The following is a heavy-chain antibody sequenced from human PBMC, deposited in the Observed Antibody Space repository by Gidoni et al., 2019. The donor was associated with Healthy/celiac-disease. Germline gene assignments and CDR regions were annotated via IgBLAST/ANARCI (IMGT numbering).Heavy chain of an antibody. D-gene: IGHD1-26*01. Sequence: QVQLVESGGGVVQPGRSLGLSCAASGFTFSSYGMHWVRQAPGKGLGWVAVIWYDGSNKYYADSVKGRFTISRDNSKNTLYLQMNSLRAEDTAVYYCARGRYSGSYYERGWDYWGQGTLVTVSS. CDR2: IWYDGSNK. CDR1: GFTFSSYG. J-gene: IGHJ4*02. V-gene: IGHV3-33*01. CDR3: ARGRYSGSYYERGWDY.